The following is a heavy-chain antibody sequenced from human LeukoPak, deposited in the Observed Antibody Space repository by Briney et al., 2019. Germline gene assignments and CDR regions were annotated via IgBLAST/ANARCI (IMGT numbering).Heavy chain of an antibody. Sequence: PSQTLSLTCTVSGGSISSSSYYWGWIRQPPGKGLEWIGSIYYSGSTYYNPSLKSRVTISVDTSKNQFSLKLSSVTAADTAVYYCARGGELLRYFDWLPVGSYFDYWGQGTLVTVSS. CDR2: IYYSGST. V-gene: IGHV4-39*07. D-gene: IGHD3-9*01. CDR1: GGSISSSSYY. CDR3: ARGGELLRYFDWLPVGSYFDY. J-gene: IGHJ4*02.